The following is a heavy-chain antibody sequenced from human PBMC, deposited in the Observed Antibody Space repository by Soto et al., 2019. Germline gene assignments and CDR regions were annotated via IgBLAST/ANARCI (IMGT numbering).Heavy chain of an antibody. CDR1: GGTFSSYA. D-gene: IGHD2-2*01. CDR3: VRDQGYCGATSCLRWTPWHYFDY. Sequence: ASVKVSCKASGGTFSSYAISWVRQAPGQGLEWMGGIIPIFGTANYAQKFQGRVTITADESTSTAYMELSSLRSEDTAVYYCVRDQGYCGATSCLRWTPWHYFDYWGQGTLVTVSS. J-gene: IGHJ4*02. CDR2: IIPIFGTA. V-gene: IGHV1-69*13.